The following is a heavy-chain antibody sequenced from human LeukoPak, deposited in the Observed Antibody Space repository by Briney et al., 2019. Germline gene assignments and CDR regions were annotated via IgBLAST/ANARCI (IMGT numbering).Heavy chain of an antibody. V-gene: IGHV1-46*01. J-gene: IGHJ4*02. CDR2: IYPRDGST. Sequence: ASVKVSCKASGYSYTSNYIHWVRQAPGQGLEWMGMIYPRDGSTSYAQKFQGRVTVTRDASTSTVHMELSGLRSEDTAVYYCARDQEAFDYWGQGTLVTVSS. CDR1: GYSYTSNY. CDR3: ARDQEAFDY.